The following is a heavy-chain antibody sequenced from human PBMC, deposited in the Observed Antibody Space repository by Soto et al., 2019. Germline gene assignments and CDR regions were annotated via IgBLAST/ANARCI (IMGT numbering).Heavy chain of an antibody. CDR2: IYYSGST. D-gene: IGHD2-2*01. V-gene: IGHV4-59*01. Sequence: PSETLSLTCTVSGGSISSYYWSWIRQPPGKGLEWIGYIYYSGSTNYNPSLKSRVTISVDTSKNQFSLKLSSVTAADTAVYYCARVDCSSTSCYPYYYGMDVWGQGTTVTVSS. J-gene: IGHJ6*02. CDR3: ARVDCSSTSCYPYYYGMDV. CDR1: GGSISSYY.